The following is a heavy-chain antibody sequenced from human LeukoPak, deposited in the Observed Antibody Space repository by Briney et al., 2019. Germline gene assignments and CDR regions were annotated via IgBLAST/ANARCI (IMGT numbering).Heavy chain of an antibody. Sequence: GRSLRLSCTASGFTFGDYAMSWVRQAPGKGLEWVGRIKSKIDGGTIDYGAPVKGRFTISRDDSRNTLYLQMNSLKTEDTAVYYCTTRRQDGCWGQGTLVTVS. CDR2: IKSKIDGGTI. J-gene: IGHJ4*02. V-gene: IGHV3-15*01. CDR1: GFTFGDYA. CDR3: TTRRQDGC. D-gene: IGHD6-25*01.